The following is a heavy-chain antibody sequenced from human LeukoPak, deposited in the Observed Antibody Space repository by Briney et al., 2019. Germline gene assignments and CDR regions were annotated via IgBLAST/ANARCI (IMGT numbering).Heavy chain of an antibody. CDR3: ARSTIGYCSSTSCYPDY. CDR1: GYSFTSYW. D-gene: IGHD2-2*01. CDR2: IYPGDSDT. Sequence: GESLKISCKGSGYSFTSYWIGWVRQMPGKGLEWMGIIYPGDSDTRYSPSFQGQVTISADKSISTAYLRWSSLKASDTAMYYCARSTIGYCSSTSCYPDYWGQETLVTVSS. J-gene: IGHJ4*02. V-gene: IGHV5-51*01.